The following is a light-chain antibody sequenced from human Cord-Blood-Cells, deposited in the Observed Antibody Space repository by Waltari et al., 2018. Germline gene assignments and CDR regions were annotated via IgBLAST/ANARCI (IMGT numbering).Light chain of an antibody. Sequence: QSALTQPASVSGSPVQSITISCTGTSRDVGSYNLVSWYQQHPGKAPKLMIYEGSKRPSGVSNRFSGSKSGNTASLTISGLQAEDEADYYCCSYAGSSTWVFGGGTKLTVL. J-gene: IGLJ3*02. CDR1: SRDVGSYNL. CDR2: EGS. V-gene: IGLV2-23*01. CDR3: CSYAGSSTWV.